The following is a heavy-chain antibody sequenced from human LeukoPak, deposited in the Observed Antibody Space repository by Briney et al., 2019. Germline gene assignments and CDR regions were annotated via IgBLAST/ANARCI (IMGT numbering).Heavy chain of an antibody. CDR2: SDHSGST. Sequence: SETLSLTCAVYVGSFSDYYWIWIRQPPGKGLQWIGESDHSGSTNYNPSLKSRVTILVDTSKNHFSLKLSSVTAADTAVYYCAREVPGYYFGMDVWGQGTTVTVSS. J-gene: IGHJ6*02. CDR1: VGSFSDYY. CDR3: AREVPGYYFGMDV. V-gene: IGHV4-34*01.